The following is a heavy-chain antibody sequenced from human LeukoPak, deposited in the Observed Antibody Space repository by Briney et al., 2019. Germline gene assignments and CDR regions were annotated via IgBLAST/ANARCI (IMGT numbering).Heavy chain of an antibody. CDR2: IRSKAYGGTT. Sequence: GGSLRLSCTASGFTFGDHAMSWFRQAPGKGLEWVGFIRSKAYGGTTEYAASVKGRFTISRDDSKSIAYLQMNSLKTEDTAVYYCTRGGPFWSGYSDHNWFNPWGQGTLVTVSS. J-gene: IGHJ5*02. CDR3: TRGGPFWSGYSDHNWFNP. CDR1: GFTFGDHA. D-gene: IGHD3-3*01. V-gene: IGHV3-49*03.